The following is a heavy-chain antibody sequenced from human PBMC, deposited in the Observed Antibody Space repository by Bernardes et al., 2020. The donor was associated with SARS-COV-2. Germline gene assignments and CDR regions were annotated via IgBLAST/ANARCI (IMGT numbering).Heavy chain of an antibody. CDR3: ARDLGNASKFGSGSYDYFDY. Sequence: GGSLRLSCAASGFTFSSYPIHWVRQAPAKGLEWVAVISYDGSNKYYTDSVKGRFTISRDNSKNTLYLQMNSLRVEDTAVYYCARDLGNASKFGSGSYDYFDYWGQGTPVTVSS. CDR1: GFTFSSYP. D-gene: IGHD3-10*01. V-gene: IGHV3-30-3*01. CDR2: ISYDGSNK. J-gene: IGHJ4*02.